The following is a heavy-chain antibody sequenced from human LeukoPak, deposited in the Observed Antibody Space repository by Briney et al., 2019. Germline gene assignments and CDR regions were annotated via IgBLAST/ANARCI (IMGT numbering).Heavy chain of an antibody. V-gene: IGHV4-39*01. CDR2: IYYSGST. Sequence: SETLSLTCTVSGGSISSSSYYWGWIRQPPGKGLEWIGSIYYSGSTYYNQSLKSRVTISVDTSKNQFSLKLSSVTAADTAVYYCARQSSFDYWGQGTLVTVSS. J-gene: IGHJ4*02. CDR3: ARQSSFDY. CDR1: GGSISSSSYY.